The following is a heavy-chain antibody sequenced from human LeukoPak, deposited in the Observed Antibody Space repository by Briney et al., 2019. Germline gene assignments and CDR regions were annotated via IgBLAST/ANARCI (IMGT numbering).Heavy chain of an antibody. J-gene: IGHJ4*02. CDR1: GYTFTGYY. CDR3: ARVSVGYSYGCDY. D-gene: IGHD5-18*01. V-gene: IGHV1-2*02. Sequence: GASVKVSCKASGYTFTGYYMHWVRQAPGQGLEWMGWINPNSGGTNYAQKFQGRVTMTRDTSISTAYMGLSRLRSDDTAVYYCARVSVGYSYGCDYWGQGTLVTVSS. CDR2: INPNSGGT.